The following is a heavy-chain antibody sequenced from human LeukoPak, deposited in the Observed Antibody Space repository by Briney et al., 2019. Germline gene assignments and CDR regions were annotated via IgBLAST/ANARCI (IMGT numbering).Heavy chain of an antibody. D-gene: IGHD5-12*01. CDR2: ISGNGGST. J-gene: IGHJ4*02. CDR3: AKDPRWLRLGYFDY. CDR1: GFTFSSYA. Sequence: PGGSLRLSCAASGFTFSSYAMSWVRQAPGKGLEGVSAISGNGGSTYYADSVKGRFTISRDNSKNTLYLQMNSLRAEDTAVYYCAKDPRWLRLGYFDYWGQGTLVTVSS. V-gene: IGHV3-23*01.